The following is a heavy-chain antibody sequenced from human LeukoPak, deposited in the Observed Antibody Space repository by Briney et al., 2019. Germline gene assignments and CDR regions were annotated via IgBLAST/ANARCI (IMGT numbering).Heavy chain of an antibody. CDR2: IYTSGST. Sequence: SQTLSLTCTVSGGSISSGSYYWSWIRQPAGKGLEWIGRIYTSGSTNYSPSLKSRVTISVDTSKNQFSLKLSSVTAADTAVYYCARLDYSLDYWGQGTLVTVSS. D-gene: IGHD4-11*01. CDR3: ARLDYSLDY. CDR1: GGSISSGSYY. J-gene: IGHJ4*02. V-gene: IGHV4-61*02.